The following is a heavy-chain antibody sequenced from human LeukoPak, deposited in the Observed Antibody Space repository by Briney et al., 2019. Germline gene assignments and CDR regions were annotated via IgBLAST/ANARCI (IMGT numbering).Heavy chain of an antibody. J-gene: IGHJ5*02. Sequence: PSETLSLTCTVSGGSISSYYWSWIRQPSGKGLEWIGYIYYSGSTNYNPSLKSRVTISVDTSKNQFSLKLGSVTAADTAVYYCARDLGAGYNWFDPWGQGTLVTVSS. D-gene: IGHD6-19*01. V-gene: IGHV4-59*01. CDR1: GGSISSYY. CDR3: ARDLGAGYNWFDP. CDR2: IYYSGST.